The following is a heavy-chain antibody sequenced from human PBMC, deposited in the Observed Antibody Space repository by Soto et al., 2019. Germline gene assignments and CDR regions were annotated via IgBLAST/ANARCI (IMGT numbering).Heavy chain of an antibody. CDR2: INQSGST. CDR1: GGSFSGYY. J-gene: IGHJ6*03. D-gene: IGHD1-26*01. CDR3: SGGHGMSPTTTGYFYMDV. V-gene: IGHV4-34*01. Sequence: QVQLQQWGAGLLKPSETLSLTCAVYGGSFSGYYWNWIRQPPGKGLEWIGEINQSGSTNYNPSLKSRVTISVDTARTQFSLKLTSVTAADTAVYYCSGGHGMSPTTTGYFYMDVWGKGTTVTVSS.